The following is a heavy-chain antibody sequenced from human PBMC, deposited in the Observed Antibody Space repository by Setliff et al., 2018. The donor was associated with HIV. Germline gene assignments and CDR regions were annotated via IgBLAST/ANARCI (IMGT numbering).Heavy chain of an antibody. D-gene: IGHD6-13*01. J-gene: IGHJ4*02. Sequence: SETLSLTCAVYGGSLSGHYWTWIRQPPGEGLEWIGEINHSGKTNYNPSLKSRVTISVDTSKNQFSLKVTSVTAADTAVYYCVTSSSWSSRLNFWGQGMLVTVPS. CDR3: VTSSSWSSRLNF. CDR2: INHSGKT. CDR1: GGSLSGHY. V-gene: IGHV4-34*01.